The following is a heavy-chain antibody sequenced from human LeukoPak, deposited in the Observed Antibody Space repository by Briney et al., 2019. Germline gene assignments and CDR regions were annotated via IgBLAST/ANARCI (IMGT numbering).Heavy chain of an antibody. V-gene: IGHV1-2*02. J-gene: IGHJ4*02. D-gene: IGHD6-19*01. CDR2: INPNSGGT. CDR3: ASPYSSGWYSHGSFDY. Sequence: ASVKVSCKASGYTFTGYYMHWVGQAPGQGLEWMGWINPNSGGTNYAQKFQGRVTMTRDTSISTAYMELSRLRCDDRAVYYCASPYSSGWYSHGSFDYWGQGTLDTVSS. CDR1: GYTFTGYY.